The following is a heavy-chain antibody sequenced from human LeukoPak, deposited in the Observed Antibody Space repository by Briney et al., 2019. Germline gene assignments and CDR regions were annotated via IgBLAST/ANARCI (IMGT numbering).Heavy chain of an antibody. CDR3: ARALWGAMVTSDY. J-gene: IGHJ4*02. CDR1: GFTFSSYW. V-gene: IGHV3-7*01. Sequence: PGGSLRLSGAAPGFTFSSYWMSWVRQAPGKGLEWVANIKQDGSEKYYVDSVKGRFTISRDNAKNSLYLQMNSLRAEDTAVYHCARALWGAMVTSDYWGQGTLVTVSS. D-gene: IGHD5-18*01. CDR2: IKQDGSEK.